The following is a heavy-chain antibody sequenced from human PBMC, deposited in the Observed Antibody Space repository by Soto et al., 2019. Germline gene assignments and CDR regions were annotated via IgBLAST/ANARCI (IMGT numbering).Heavy chain of an antibody. CDR1: GGAFSSYA. V-gene: IGHV1-69*01. D-gene: IGHD4-4*01. CDR2: IIPIFGTA. J-gene: IGHJ6*02. CDR3: ARVLSNYDYYYYGMDV. Sequence: SSVKVSCKGSGGAFSSYAISWVRQTPGQGLEWMGGIIPIFGTANYAQKFQGRVTITADESTSTAYMELSSLRSEDTAVYYCARVLSNYDYYYYGMDVWGQGTTVTVSS.